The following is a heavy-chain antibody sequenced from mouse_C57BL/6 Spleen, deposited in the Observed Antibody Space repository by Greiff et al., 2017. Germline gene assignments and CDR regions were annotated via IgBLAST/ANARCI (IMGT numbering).Heavy chain of an antibody. Sequence: LQESGAELVKPGASVKLSCKASGYTFTSYWMPWVKQRPGRGLEWIGRIDPNSGGTKYHEKFKSKATLTIDKPSSTAYMQLSSLTSEDSAVYYCARNYYGGSYSFMDYWGQGTTLTVSS. V-gene: IGHV1-72*01. CDR2: IDPNSGGT. CDR1: GYTFTSYW. J-gene: IGHJ2*01. CDR3: ARNYYGGSYSFMDY. D-gene: IGHD1-1*01.